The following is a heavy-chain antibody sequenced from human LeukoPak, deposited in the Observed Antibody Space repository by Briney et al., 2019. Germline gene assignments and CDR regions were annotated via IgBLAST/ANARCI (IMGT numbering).Heavy chain of an antibody. CDR1: GVSISGYY. D-gene: IGHD5-18*01. Sequence: SETLSLTCTVSGVSISGYYWSWIRRPPGKGLEWIGYIYYSGRTNYHPSLNSRACISVDTSTNQFSLKLSSVTPAHPAVYDRARWKWIQLPLDPWGQGTPVTASS. CDR2: IYYSGRT. J-gene: IGHJ5*02. V-gene: IGHV4-59*01. CDR3: ARWKWIQLPLDP.